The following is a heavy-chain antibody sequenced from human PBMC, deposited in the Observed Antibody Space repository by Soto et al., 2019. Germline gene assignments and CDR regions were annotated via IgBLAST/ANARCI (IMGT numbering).Heavy chain of an antibody. CDR3: ARQDRAAGEDY. D-gene: IGHD6-13*01. V-gene: IGHV5-51*01. J-gene: IGHJ4*02. Sequence: PGESLKISCKGSGCTFTNHWIAWVRQMPGKGLEWMGIIYPADSDTRYSPSFQGQVTISADKSISTAYVQWSSLKASDTAIYYCARQDRAAGEDYWGQGTLVTVSS. CDR1: GCTFTNHW. CDR2: IYPADSDT.